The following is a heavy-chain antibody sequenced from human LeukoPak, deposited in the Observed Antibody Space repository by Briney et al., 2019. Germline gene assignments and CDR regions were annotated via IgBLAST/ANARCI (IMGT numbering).Heavy chain of an antibody. CDR2: INHSGST. J-gene: IGHJ4*02. CDR3: ARDGYLAVDY. CDR1: GGSFSGYY. Sequence: SETLSLTCAVYGGSFSGYYWSWIRQPPGKGLEWIGEINHSGSTNYNPSLKSRVTISVDTSKNQFSLKLSSVTAADTAVYYCARDGYLAVDYWGQGTLVAVSS. D-gene: IGHD2-2*03. V-gene: IGHV4-34*01.